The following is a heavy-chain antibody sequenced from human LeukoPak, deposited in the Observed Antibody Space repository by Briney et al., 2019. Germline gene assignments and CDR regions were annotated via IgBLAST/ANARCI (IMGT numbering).Heavy chain of an antibody. CDR2: IYYSGST. J-gene: IGHJ6*04. D-gene: IGHD3-16*01. V-gene: IGHV4-31*03. Sequence: PSQTLSLTCTVSGGSISSGGYYWSWIRQHPGKGLEWIGYIYYSGSTYYNPSLKSRVTISVDTSKNQFSLKLSSVTAADTAVYYCARDAYVSYYYYGMDVWGKGTTVTVSS. CDR1: GGSISSGGYY. CDR3: ARDAYVSYYYYGMDV.